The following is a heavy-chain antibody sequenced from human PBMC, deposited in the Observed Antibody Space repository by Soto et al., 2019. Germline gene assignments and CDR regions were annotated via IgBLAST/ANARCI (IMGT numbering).Heavy chain of an antibody. D-gene: IGHD1-26*01. CDR3: ARVLGAYSNRFDP. J-gene: IGHJ5*02. CDR2: IGGSSTYI. CDR1: GFTFSSHT. V-gene: IGHV3-21*01. Sequence: GGSLRLSCTASGFTFSSHTMTWVRQAPGKGLEWVSSIGGSSTYIYYADSVKGRFTISRDNAKNSLYLQMHSLRAEDTAVYYCARVLGAYSNRFDPWGQGTLVTVSS.